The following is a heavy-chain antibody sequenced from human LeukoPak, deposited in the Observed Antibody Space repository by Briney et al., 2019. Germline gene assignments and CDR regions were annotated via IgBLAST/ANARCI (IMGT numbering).Heavy chain of an antibody. CDR1: GFTFRSYW. D-gene: IGHD5-12*01. Sequence: GGSLRLSCAASGFTFRSYWMSWIRQAPGKGLEGVANINQGGSVKYYVDSVKGRFTISRDDAKNSLYVQMNSLRDEDTAVYYCARVGYSGWNLEYWGQGTLVTVSS. J-gene: IGHJ4*02. CDR3: ARVGYSGWNLEY. CDR2: INQGGSVK. V-gene: IGHV3-7*01.